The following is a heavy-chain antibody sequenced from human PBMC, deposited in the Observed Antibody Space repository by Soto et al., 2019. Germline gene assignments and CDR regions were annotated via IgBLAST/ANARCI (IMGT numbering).Heavy chain of an antibody. CDR2: IDHSGST. D-gene: IGHD6-13*01. CDR1: GGSISRGGYS. Sequence: QLQLQESGSGLVKPSQTLSLTCAVSGGSISRGGYSWSWIRQPPGTGLEGIGYIDHSGSTYYNPSLTSRVTISVERSKNQFSLKLSSVTAADTAVYYCARLGAAGTGGDYWGQGTLVTVST. J-gene: IGHJ4*02. V-gene: IGHV4-30-2*01. CDR3: ARLGAAGTGGDY.